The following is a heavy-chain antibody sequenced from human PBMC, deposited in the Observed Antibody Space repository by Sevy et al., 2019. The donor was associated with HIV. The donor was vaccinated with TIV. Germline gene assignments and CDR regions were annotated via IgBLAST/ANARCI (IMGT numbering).Heavy chain of an antibody. CDR1: GDSVSSIRTS. CDR2: TYYRSKWYN. Sequence: SETLSLTCAISGDSVSSIRTSWNWIRQSPSRGLEWLGRTYYRSKWYNEYATSVKSRITINADTSKNQVSLQLNSVTPEDTAVYYCAERTNDVFYYGMDVWGQGTTVTVSS. CDR3: AERTNDVFYYGMDV. J-gene: IGHJ6*02. V-gene: IGHV6-1*01.